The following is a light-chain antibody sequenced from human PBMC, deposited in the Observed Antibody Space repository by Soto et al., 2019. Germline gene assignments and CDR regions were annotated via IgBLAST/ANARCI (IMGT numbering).Light chain of an antibody. Sequence: DIPLTQSPSFLSASVGYRVTITCRASQGISSYLAWYQQKPGKAPKLLIYAASTLQSGVPSRFSGSGSGTEFTLTISSLQPEDFATYYCQQLNSYPLTFGGGTKVDIK. V-gene: IGKV1-9*01. CDR3: QQLNSYPLT. CDR2: AAS. J-gene: IGKJ4*01. CDR1: QGISSY.